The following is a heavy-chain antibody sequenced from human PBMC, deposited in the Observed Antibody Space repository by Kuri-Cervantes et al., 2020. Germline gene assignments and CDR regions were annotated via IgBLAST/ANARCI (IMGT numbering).Heavy chain of an antibody. CDR3: ARADDCGGDCYDWYFDL. Sequence: GESLKISCAASGFTFSDYYMSWIRQAPGKGLEWVSYISSSGSTIYYADSVKGRFTISRDNAKNSLYLQMNSLRAEDTAVYYCARADDCGGDCYDWYFDLWGRGTLVTVSS. D-gene: IGHD2-21*02. V-gene: IGHV3-11*04. CDR1: GFTFSDYY. CDR2: ISSSGSTI. J-gene: IGHJ2*01.